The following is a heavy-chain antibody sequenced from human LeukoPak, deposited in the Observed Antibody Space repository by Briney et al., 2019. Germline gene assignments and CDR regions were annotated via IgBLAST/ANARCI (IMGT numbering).Heavy chain of an antibody. CDR2: IKQDGSER. CDR1: GFTFTRYW. D-gene: IGHD4-17*01. CDR3: ARDGDYIMPPFDY. Sequence: PGGSLRLSCAASGFTFTRYWMSWVRQAPGKGLEWVANIKQDGSERHYVDSVKSRFTISRDNARNSVYLQMNSLSDDDTAVYYCARDGDYIMPPFDYWGQGILVTVSS. V-gene: IGHV3-7*01. J-gene: IGHJ4*02.